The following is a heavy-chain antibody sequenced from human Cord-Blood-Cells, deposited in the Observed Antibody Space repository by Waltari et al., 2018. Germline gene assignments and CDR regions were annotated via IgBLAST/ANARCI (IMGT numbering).Heavy chain of an antibody. J-gene: IGHJ3*02. CDR3: ARGRWELLFDAFDI. D-gene: IGHD1-26*01. CDR1: GGPFSGYY. CDR2: INHSGST. Sequence: QVQLQQWGAGLLKPSETLSLTCAVYGGPFSGYYWRWICPPPGKGLVWSGEINHSGSTNYNPSLKSRVTISVDTSKNQFSLKLSSVTAADTAVYYCARGRWELLFDAFDIWGQGTMVTVSS. V-gene: IGHV4-34*01.